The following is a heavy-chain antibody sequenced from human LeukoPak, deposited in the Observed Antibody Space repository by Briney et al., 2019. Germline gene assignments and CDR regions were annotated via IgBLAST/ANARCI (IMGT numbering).Heavy chain of an antibody. D-gene: IGHD5-24*01. J-gene: IGHJ4*02. CDR1: GFPFSSYW. Sequence: GGSLRLSCVASGFPFSSYWMTWVRQAPGKGLEWVANIKQDGSKKSYVDSVKGRYTISRDNAKNSLYLQMNSLRAEDTAIYYCTRVGYIDEGIDYWGQGTLVTVSS. CDR3: TRVGYIDEGIDY. V-gene: IGHV3-7*04. CDR2: IKQDGSKK.